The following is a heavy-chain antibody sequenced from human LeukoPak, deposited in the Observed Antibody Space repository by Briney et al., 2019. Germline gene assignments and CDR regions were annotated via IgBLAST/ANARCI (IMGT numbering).Heavy chain of an antibody. CDR1: GFTFSSYA. Sequence: GGSPRLSCAASGFTFSSYAMSWVRQAPGKGLEWVSAISGSGGSTYYADSVKGRFTISRDNSKNTLYLQMNSLRAEDTAVYYCANDFPFLPNYDSSVFDYWGQGTLVTVSS. J-gene: IGHJ4*02. V-gene: IGHV3-23*01. D-gene: IGHD3-22*01. CDR3: ANDFPFLPNYDSSVFDY. CDR2: ISGSGGST.